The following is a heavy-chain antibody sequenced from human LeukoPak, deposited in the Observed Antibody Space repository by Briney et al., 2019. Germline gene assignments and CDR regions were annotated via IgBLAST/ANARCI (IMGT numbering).Heavy chain of an antibody. Sequence: KSSETLSLTCTVSSGSISSSSYYWGWIRQPPGKGLEWIGSIYYSGSTYYNPSLKSRVTISVDTSKNQFSLKLSSVTAADTAVYYCASGQIQLWHYGMDVWGQGTTVTVSS. CDR1: SGSISSSSYY. CDR2: IYYSGST. V-gene: IGHV4-39*01. J-gene: IGHJ6*02. D-gene: IGHD5-18*01. CDR3: ASGQIQLWHYGMDV.